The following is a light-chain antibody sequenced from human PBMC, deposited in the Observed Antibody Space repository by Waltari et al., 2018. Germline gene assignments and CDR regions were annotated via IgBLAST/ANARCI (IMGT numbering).Light chain of an antibody. CDR1: SSDVGGYNF. CDR3: CSFAGNHHYV. Sequence: QSALTQPPSASASPGQSVTISCTGTSSDVGGYNFVSWYQQQPGKAPKLLIYDVTNRPSGVPDRFSGSKAGNTASLTVSGLQADDEADYYCCSFAGNHHYVFGTGTTVTVL. V-gene: IGLV2-8*01. CDR2: DVT. J-gene: IGLJ1*01.